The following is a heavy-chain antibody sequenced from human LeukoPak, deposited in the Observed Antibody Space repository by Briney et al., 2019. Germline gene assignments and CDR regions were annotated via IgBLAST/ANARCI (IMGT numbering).Heavy chain of an antibody. CDR3: AKDQGWELLLMFDY. D-gene: IGHD1-26*01. Sequence: SETLSLTCAVSGGSISTYYWSWIRQPPGKGLEWIGYIHYSGSSNYNPSLKSRVTISLDTSKNQFSLKLSSVTAADTAVYYCAKDQGWELLLMFDYWGQGTLVTVSS. CDR1: GGSISTYY. V-gene: IGHV4-59*01. J-gene: IGHJ4*02. CDR2: IHYSGSS.